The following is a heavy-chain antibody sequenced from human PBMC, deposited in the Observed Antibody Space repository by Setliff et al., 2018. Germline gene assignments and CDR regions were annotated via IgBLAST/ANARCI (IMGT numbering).Heavy chain of an antibody. CDR2: IYYRGTT. CDR1: GGFIRDYY. J-gene: IGHJ5*02. Sequence: PSETLSLTCTVSGGFIRDYYWNWIRQSPGKGLEWIVYIYYRGTTNYNSSLKSRVTISIDMSKNQFSLNLSSATAADTVVYFCAAVGIDAGGGWFDPWGHGIPVTVS. V-gene: IGHV4-59*01. D-gene: IGHD1-26*01. CDR3: AAVGIDAGGGWFDP.